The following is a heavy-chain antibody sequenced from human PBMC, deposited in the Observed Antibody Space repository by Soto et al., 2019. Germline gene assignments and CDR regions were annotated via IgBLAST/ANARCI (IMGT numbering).Heavy chain of an antibody. CDR2: ISGSGGST. CDR3: AKYSSGWYVGEYFQH. CDR1: GFTFSSYA. D-gene: IGHD6-19*01. V-gene: IGHV3-23*01. Sequence: EVQLLESGGGLVQPGGSLRLSCAASGFTFSSYAMSWVRQAPGTGLEWVSAISGSGGSTYYAASVKGRFTISRDNSKNTLYLQMNSLRAEDTAVYYCAKYSSGWYVGEYFQHGGQGTLVTVSS. J-gene: IGHJ1*01.